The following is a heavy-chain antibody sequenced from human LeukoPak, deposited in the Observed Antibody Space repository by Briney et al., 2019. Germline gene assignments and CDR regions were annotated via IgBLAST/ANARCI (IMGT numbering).Heavy chain of an antibody. CDR2: ISWNSGSI. J-gene: IGHJ3*02. CDR3: AKDMSTAYDAFDI. Sequence: PGGSLRLSCAASGFTLDDYAMHWVRQAPGKGLEWVSGISWNSGSIGYADSVKGRFTISRDNAKNSLYLQMNSLRAEDTALYYCAKDMSTAYDAFDIWGQGTMVTVSS. D-gene: IGHD5/OR15-5a*01. V-gene: IGHV3-9*01. CDR1: GFTLDDYA.